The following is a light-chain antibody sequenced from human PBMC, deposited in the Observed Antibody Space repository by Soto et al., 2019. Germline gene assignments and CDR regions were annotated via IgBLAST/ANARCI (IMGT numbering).Light chain of an antibody. Sequence: DIVMTQSPDSLAVSLGERATINCKSSQTGFFGSNDKNYLAWYQQKPGQPTKLLIYSASTREPGVPDRFSGSVSGTDFTLTISSLQAADVAVYYCQQYYTTPRWTFGQGTKVEIK. CDR2: SAS. V-gene: IGKV4-1*01. CDR3: QQYYTTPRWT. CDR1: QTGFFGSNDKNY. J-gene: IGKJ1*01.